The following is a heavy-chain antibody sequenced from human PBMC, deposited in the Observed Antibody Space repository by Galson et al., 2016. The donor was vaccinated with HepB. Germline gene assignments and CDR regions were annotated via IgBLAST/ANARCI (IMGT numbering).Heavy chain of an antibody. Sequence: SLRLSCAVSGFTFSDHYMDWVRQAPGKGLEWVGRSRNKANSYTTEYAASVEGRFTLSRDDSKNSLYLQMNSLKTEDTAVYYCARGGAGCTSTSCSGNYYYYRGGWGKGTTVTVSS. D-gene: IGHD2-2*01. CDR3: ARGGAGCTSTSCSGNYYYYRGG. CDR2: SRNKANSYTT. V-gene: IGHV3-72*01. CDR1: GFTFSDHY. J-gene: IGHJ6*03.